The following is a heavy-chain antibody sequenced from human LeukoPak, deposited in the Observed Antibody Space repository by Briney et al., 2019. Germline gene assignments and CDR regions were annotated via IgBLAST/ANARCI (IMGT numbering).Heavy chain of an antibody. V-gene: IGHV3-73*01. J-gene: IGHJ6*03. Sequence: GGSLRLSCAASGFSFSGSAIHWVRQASGKGLEWLGRIRSKTNNYATAYGASVNDRFTISRDDSKNTAYLQMNSLKTEDTAVYYCTSSYSGSYYYYYYMDVWGKGTTVTISS. D-gene: IGHD1-26*01. CDR1: GFSFSGSA. CDR2: IRSKTNNYAT. CDR3: TSSYSGSYYYYYYMDV.